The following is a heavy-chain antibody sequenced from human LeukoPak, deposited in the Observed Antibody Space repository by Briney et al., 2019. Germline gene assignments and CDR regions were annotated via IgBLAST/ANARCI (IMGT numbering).Heavy chain of an antibody. CDR1: GITFNLYE. CDR3: ATTSRDVLDYFFAH. D-gene: IGHD6-6*01. Sequence: PGGSLRLSSEASGITFNLYEMNWVRQAPGKGLEWVAHISRAGDTIFYTDSVKGQFSISRDNAKNSLSLQMNNLRAEDTALYYCATTSRDVLDYFFAHWGQGTLVTVSS. V-gene: IGHV3-48*03. J-gene: IGHJ4*02. CDR2: ISRAGDTI.